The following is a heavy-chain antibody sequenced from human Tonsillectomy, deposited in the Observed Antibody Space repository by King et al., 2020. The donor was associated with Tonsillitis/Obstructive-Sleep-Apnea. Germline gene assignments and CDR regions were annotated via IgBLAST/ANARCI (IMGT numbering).Heavy chain of an antibody. D-gene: IGHD2-8*02. CDR1: GDSFSSDNW. CDR3: ARDHEVSGTWSFDY. J-gene: IGHJ4*02. V-gene: IGHV4-4*02. CDR2: ISKSGSS. Sequence: QVQLQESGPGLVKPTETLSLTCAVSGDSFSSDNWWTWVRQSPGMGLEWIGEISKSGSSNYNTSLKRRVTISVDKSKNQFAFKLTSMTAADTAVYYCARDHEVSGTWSFDYWGQGTLVTVSS.